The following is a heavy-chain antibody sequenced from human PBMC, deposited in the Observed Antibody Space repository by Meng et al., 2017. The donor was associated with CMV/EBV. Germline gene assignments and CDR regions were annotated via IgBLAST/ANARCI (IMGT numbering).Heavy chain of an antibody. D-gene: IGHD3-3*01. CDR2: INPNSGGT. Sequence: ASVKVSCKASGYTFTGYYMHWVRQAPGQGLEWMGWINPNSGGTNYAQKFQGRVTMTRDTSISTAYMELSRLRSDDTAVYYCARVPYYDFWSGLSGMDVWGQGTTVTVSS. CDR1: GYTFTGYY. J-gene: IGHJ6*02. CDR3: ARVPYYDFWSGLSGMDV. V-gene: IGHV1-2*02.